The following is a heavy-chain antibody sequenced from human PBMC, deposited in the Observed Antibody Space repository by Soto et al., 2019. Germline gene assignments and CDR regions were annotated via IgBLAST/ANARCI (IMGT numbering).Heavy chain of an antibody. J-gene: IGHJ5*02. CDR2: ISDDGSNK. CDR1: GFTFSSYG. V-gene: IGHV3-30*18. D-gene: IGHD6-19*01. CDR3: AKYSSGSFDP. Sequence: QVQLVESGGGVVQPGRSLRLSCAASGFTFSSYGMHWVRQAPGKGLEWVAVISDDGSNKYYADSVKGRFTISRDNSKNTLYLQMNSLRAEDTAVYYCAKYSSGSFDPWGQGTLVTVSS.